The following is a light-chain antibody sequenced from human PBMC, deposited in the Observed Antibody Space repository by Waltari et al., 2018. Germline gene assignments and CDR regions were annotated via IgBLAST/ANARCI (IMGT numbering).Light chain of an antibody. V-gene: IGLV2-8*01. CDR2: DVT. CDR3: SSYTGSDMDIV. J-gene: IGLJ3*02. Sequence: QSALTQPPSASGSPGQSVTISCTGTSSDVGTYNYVSWYQQHPGKAPKRMIYDVTKRPSGVPVRFAASKSGNTASLTVSGLQAEDEADYYCSSYTGSDMDIVFGGGTKLTVL. CDR1: SSDVGTYNY.